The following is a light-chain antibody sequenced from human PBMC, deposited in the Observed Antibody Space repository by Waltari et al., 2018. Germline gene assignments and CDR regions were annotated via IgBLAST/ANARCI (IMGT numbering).Light chain of an antibody. Sequence: QSALTQPASVSGSPGQAIIISCTGTGSDVGGYDYVSWYQQYPGKAPRLIIYDVYNRPSGVSNRFSGSKSDNTAPLTISGLQAEDESVYYCSSYTSSGVVFGGGTKLTVL. V-gene: IGLV2-14*01. CDR2: DVY. J-gene: IGLJ2*01. CDR1: GSDVGGYDY. CDR3: SSYTSSGVV.